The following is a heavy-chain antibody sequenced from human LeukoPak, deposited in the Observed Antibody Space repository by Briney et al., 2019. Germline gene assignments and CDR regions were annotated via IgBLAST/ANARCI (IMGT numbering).Heavy chain of an antibody. CDR1: GFTFSRYG. D-gene: IGHD3-10*01. CDR3: ARGSGLVVRGDYFDY. V-gene: IGHV3-33*01. Sequence: PGGSLRLSCAASGFTFSRYGMHWVRQAPGKGLEWVAVIWCDGSNKYYVDSVKGRVTISRDNSKNTLYLQMNSLRVEDTAVYYCARGSGLVVRGDYFDYWGQGTLVTVSS. J-gene: IGHJ4*02. CDR2: IWCDGSNK.